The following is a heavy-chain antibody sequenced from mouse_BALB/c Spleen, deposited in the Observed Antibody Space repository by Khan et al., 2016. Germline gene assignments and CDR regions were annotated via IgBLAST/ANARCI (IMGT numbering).Heavy chain of an antibody. CDR1: GYAFTNYL. V-gene: IGHV1-54*03. Sequence: QVQLKQSGAELVRPGTSVKVSCKASGYAFTNYLIEWVKQRPGQGLEWVGVINPGSGGTNYNEQFKGKATLTADKSASTAYMQLSSLTSDDSAVYCCAKTARGNLYVDYWGEGTTLTVSA. CDR2: INPGSGGT. D-gene: IGHD3-2*01. J-gene: IGHJ2*01. CDR3: AKTARGNLYVDY.